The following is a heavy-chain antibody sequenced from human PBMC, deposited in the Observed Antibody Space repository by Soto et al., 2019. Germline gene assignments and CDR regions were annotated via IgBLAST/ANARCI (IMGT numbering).Heavy chain of an antibody. D-gene: IGHD2-2*01. CDR2: IYPGDSDT. CDR3: ARSWLPDIVVVPAAQPRIWFDP. CDR1: GYSFTSYW. Sequence: GESLKISCKGSGYSFTSYWIGWVRQIPGKGLEWMGIIYPGDSDTRYSPSFQGQVTISADKSISTAYLQWSSLKASDTAMYYCARSWLPDIVVVPAAQPRIWFDPWGQGTLVTVSS. V-gene: IGHV5-51*01. J-gene: IGHJ5*02.